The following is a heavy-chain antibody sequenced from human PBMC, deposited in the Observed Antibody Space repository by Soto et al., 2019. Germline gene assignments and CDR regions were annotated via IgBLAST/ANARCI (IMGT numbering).Heavy chain of an antibody. D-gene: IGHD7-27*01. V-gene: IGHV3-48*01. Sequence: EVQLVESGGGLVQPGGSLRLSCEASGFSFNSYIMNWVRQAPGKGLELLSYYRSSDNRVYYADSVKGRFTISGDTAKNSLYLQMNTLRAEDTAVYYCARDLHWAFDYWGQGTLVTVSS. CDR1: GFSFNSYI. J-gene: IGHJ4*02. CDR2: YRSSDNRV. CDR3: ARDLHWAFDY.